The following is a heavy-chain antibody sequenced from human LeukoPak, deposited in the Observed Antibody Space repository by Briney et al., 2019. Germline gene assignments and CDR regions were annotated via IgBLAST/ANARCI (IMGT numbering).Heavy chain of an antibody. CDR3: ASVPEPYYFDY. V-gene: IGHV4-38-2*02. D-gene: IGHD1-14*01. J-gene: IGHJ4*02. CDR1: GYSIGSTYY. Sequence: PSETLSLTCTVSGYSIGSTYYWGWIRQPPGKGLEWIGSIYHSGSAYYNPSLESRVTISVDTSKNQFSLKLTSVTAADTAVYYCASVPEPYYFDYWGQGTLVTAS. CDR2: IYHSGSA.